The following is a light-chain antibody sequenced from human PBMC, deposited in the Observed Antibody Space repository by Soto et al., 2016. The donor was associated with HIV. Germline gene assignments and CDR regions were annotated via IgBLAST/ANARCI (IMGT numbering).Light chain of an antibody. J-gene: IGLJ2*01. V-gene: IGLV3-19*01. CDR2: GKT. Sequence: SSELTQDPAVSVALGQTVRITCQGDNLRSYFASWYQQKPGQAPVLVIYGKTTGPQGSQTDSLAPAQAEDEADYYCNSRDSSGYHRVFGGGTKLTVL. CDR1: NLRSYF. CDR3: NSRDSSGYHRV.